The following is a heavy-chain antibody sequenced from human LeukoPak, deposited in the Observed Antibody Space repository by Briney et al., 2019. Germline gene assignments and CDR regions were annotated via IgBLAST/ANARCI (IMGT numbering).Heavy chain of an antibody. J-gene: IGHJ5*02. CDR2: IYYTGST. CDR1: GGSLSTYY. CDR3: ARASGGYFNNWFDP. D-gene: IGHD3-22*01. V-gene: IGHV4-59*01. Sequence: KPSETLSLTCTVSGGSLSTYYWSWIRQPPGKGLEWMGYIYYTGSTNYNPSLKSRVPISVDTSRNQFSLRLSSVTAADTAVYYCARASGGYFNNWFDPWGQGTLVTVSS.